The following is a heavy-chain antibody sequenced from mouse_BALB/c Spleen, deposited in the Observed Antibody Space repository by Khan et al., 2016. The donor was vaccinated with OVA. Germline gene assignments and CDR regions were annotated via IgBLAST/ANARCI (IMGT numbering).Heavy chain of an antibody. V-gene: IGHV1-20*02. Sequence: VQLKQSGPELVKPGASVKISCKASGYSFTGYFMNWVMQSHGKSLEWIGRINPHIGETFYNQKFKDKATLTVDESSRTAHMELRSLASEDSAVYYCARKNGSDFDYWGQGTTLTASS. D-gene: IGHD1-1*01. J-gene: IGHJ2*01. CDR2: INPHIGET. CDR3: ARKNGSDFDY. CDR1: GYSFTGYF.